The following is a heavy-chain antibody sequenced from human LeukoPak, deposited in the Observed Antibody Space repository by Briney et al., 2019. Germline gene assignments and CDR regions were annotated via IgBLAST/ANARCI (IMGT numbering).Heavy chain of an antibody. V-gene: IGHV3-30*03. Sequence: GGSLRLSCAASGFTFSSYGMHWVRQAPGKGLEWVAVISYDGSNKYYADSVKGRFTISRDNAKNSLFLQMNSLRVEDTAVYFCARGYYDSSGPEYFQHWGQGTLVTVSS. CDR1: GFTFSSYG. D-gene: IGHD3-22*01. J-gene: IGHJ1*01. CDR2: ISYDGSNK. CDR3: ARGYYDSSGPEYFQH.